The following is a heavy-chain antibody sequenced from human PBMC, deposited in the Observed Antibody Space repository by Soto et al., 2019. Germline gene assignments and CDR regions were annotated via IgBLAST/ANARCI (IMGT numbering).Heavy chain of an antibody. D-gene: IGHD1-26*01. CDR1: GFTFSSYG. CDR3: AREGVVGATLDY. V-gene: IGHV3-33*01. J-gene: IGHJ4*02. CDR2: IWYDGSNK. Sequence: VQLVESGGGVVQPGRSLRLSCAASGFTFSSYGMHWVRQAPGKGLEWVAVIWYDGSNKYYADSVKGRFTISRDNSKNTLYLQMNSLRAEDTAVYYCAREGVVGATLDYWGQGTLVTVSS.